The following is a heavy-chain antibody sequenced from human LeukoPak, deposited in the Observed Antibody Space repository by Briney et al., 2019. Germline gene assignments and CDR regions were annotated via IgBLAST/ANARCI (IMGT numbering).Heavy chain of an antibody. D-gene: IGHD3-9*01. J-gene: IGHJ4*02. Sequence: GGSLRLSCAASGFTFSTSGMNWVRQAPGRGLEWVSYIAIGSSPVYYADSVKGRFTGSRDNAKNSLYLQMNSLRAEDTAVYYCAKDRRHDILTGYYIGAPLGDYWGQGTLVTVSS. CDR2: IAIGSSPV. CDR1: GFTFSTSG. CDR3: AKDRRHDILTGYYIGAPLGDY. V-gene: IGHV3-48*01.